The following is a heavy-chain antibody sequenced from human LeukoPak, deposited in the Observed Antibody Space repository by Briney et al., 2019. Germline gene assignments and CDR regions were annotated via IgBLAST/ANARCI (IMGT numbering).Heavy chain of an antibody. J-gene: IGHJ4*02. CDR1: GFTFSSYG. D-gene: IGHD3-10*01. CDR3: AKRRGYGSGSSGY. CDR2: ISGSGGST. Sequence: PGGSLRLSCAASGFTFSSYGMSWVRQAPGKGLEWVSAISGSGGSTYYADSVKGRFTISRDNSKNTLYLQMNSLRAEDTAVYYCAKRRGYGSGSSGYWGQGTLVTVSS. V-gene: IGHV3-23*01.